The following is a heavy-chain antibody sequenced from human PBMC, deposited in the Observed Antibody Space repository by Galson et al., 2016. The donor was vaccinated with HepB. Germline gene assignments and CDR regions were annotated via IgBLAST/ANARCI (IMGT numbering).Heavy chain of an antibody. V-gene: IGHV2-26*01. D-gene: IGHD3-10*01. CDR1: GMSLNNARMG. J-gene: IGHJ6*02. CDR3: ARIWDPQMVIFSGSHYGMDV. Sequence: PALVKPTQALTLTCTVSGMSLNNARMGVTWLRQPPGKGLEWLAHIFANDEKSYNSSLKSRVTISKDTSKSQVVLTMTNMDPVDTATYFCARIWDPQMVIFSGSHYGMDVWGQGATVTVSS. CDR2: IFANDEK.